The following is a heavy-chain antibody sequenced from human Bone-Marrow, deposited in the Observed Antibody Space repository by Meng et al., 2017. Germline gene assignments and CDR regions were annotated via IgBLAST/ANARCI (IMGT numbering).Heavy chain of an antibody. CDR1: GGSISSGTYY. Sequence: QVQLQESGPGLVKPSQTLSLTCTVSGGSISSGTYYWGWIRQLPGKGLEWSAYIHYSGSTYYSPSLKSRVNISVDTSKNQLSLKLSSMTAADTAVYYCARYVFDSSSLYSNWFDHWGSAPGHRLL. D-gene: IGHD3-22*01. J-gene: IGHJ5*02. V-gene: IGHV4-31*03. CDR3: ARYVFDSSSLYSNWFDH. CDR2: IHYSGST.